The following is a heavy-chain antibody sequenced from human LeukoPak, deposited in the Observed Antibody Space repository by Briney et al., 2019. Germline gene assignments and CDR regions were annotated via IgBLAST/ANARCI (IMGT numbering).Heavy chain of an antibody. CDR2: IYYSGST. Sequence: ASETLSLTCTVSGGSISSSSYDWGWIRQPPGKGREGTGSIYYSGSTYHTPSIKSRVTISVDTSKNQSSLKLSSVTAADTAVYYCAGTYYYGSGRLNWFDPWGQGTLVTVSS. J-gene: IGHJ5*02. V-gene: IGHV4-39*01. CDR1: GGSISSSSYD. CDR3: AGTYYYGSGRLNWFDP. D-gene: IGHD3-10*01.